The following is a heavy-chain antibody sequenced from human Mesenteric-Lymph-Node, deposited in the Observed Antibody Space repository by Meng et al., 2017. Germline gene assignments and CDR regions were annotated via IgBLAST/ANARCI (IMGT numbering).Heavy chain of an antibody. J-gene: IGHJ3*02. CDR3: ARAAAAGTGVDAFDI. V-gene: IGHV3-21*01. CDR2: ISSSSSYI. CDR1: GFTFSGYS. Sequence: GGSLRLSCAASGFTFSGYSMNWVRQAPGKGLEWVSSISSSSSYIYYADSVKGRFTISRDNAKNSLYLQMNSLRAEDTAVYYCARAAAAGTGVDAFDIWGQGTMVTVSS. D-gene: IGHD6-13*01.